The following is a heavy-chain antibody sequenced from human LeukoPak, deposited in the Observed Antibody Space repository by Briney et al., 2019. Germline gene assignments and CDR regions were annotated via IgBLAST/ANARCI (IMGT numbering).Heavy chain of an antibody. CDR2: ISAYNGNT. V-gene: IGHV1-18*01. CDR3: LRDVPPTTTGAY. Sequence: VASVKVSCKTSGFTFTSFGFSWVRQAPGQALEWMGWISAYNGNTKFGQKFQDRVTMTTDKSTDTVYMELRSLRSDDTAVYFCLRDVPPTTTGAYWGQGTLVIVSS. J-gene: IGHJ4*02. CDR1: GFTFTSFG. D-gene: IGHD1-1*01.